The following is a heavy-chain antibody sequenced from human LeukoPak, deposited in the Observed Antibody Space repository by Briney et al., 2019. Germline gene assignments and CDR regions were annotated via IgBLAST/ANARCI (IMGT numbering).Heavy chain of an antibody. CDR2: ITNDGNYE. Sequence: QPGRSLRLSCAASGFTFSTYGMHWVRQAPGKGLEWVAVITNDGNYEKYADAARGRFTISRDNSKNTLYLQMNSLSAEDTAVYYCARDSITGDNSLDFWGRGTLVTVSS. J-gene: IGHJ4*02. V-gene: IGHV3-33*05. CDR1: GFTFSTYG. CDR3: ARDSITGDNSLDF. D-gene: IGHD7-27*01.